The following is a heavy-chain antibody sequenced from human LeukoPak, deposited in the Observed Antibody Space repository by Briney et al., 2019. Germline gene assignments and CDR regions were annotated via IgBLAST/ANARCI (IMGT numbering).Heavy chain of an antibody. CDR1: GGSISSGGYY. V-gene: IGHV4-31*03. J-gene: IGHJ4*02. Sequence: PSQTLSLTCTVSGGSISSGGYYWSWIRQHPGKGLEWIGYIYYSGSTYYNPSLKSRVTISVDTSKNQFSLKLSSVTAADTAVYYCARDEGITMPLVDWGQGTLVTASS. CDR3: ARDEGITMPLVD. CDR2: IYYSGST. D-gene: IGHD1-14*01.